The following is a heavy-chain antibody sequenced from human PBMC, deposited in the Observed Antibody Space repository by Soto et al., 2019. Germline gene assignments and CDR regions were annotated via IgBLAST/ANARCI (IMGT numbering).Heavy chain of an antibody. J-gene: IGHJ4*02. CDR2: IIPIFGTA. CDR3: ASELAGIAVAGTGRIDY. D-gene: IGHD6-19*01. CDR1: GGTFSSYA. V-gene: IGHV1-69*01. Sequence: QVQLVQSGAEVKKPGSSVKVSCKASGGTFSSYAISWVRQAPGQGLEWMGGIIPIFGTANYAQKFQGRVTITADEVTSPAYMELSSLRSEDTAVYYCASELAGIAVAGTGRIDYWGQGTLDTASS.